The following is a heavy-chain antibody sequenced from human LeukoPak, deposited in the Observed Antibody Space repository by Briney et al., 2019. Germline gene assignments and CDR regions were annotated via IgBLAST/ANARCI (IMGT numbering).Heavy chain of an antibody. CDR1: GGTFSSYA. V-gene: IGHV1-69*05. J-gene: IGHJ4*02. Sequence: SVKVSCKASGGTFSSYAISWVRQAPGQGLEWMGRIIPIFGTADYAQKFQGRVTITTDESTSTAYMELSSPRSEDTAVYYCAREDSSGYYYVDYWGQGTLVTVSS. CDR2: IIPIFGTA. CDR3: AREDSSGYYYVDY. D-gene: IGHD3-22*01.